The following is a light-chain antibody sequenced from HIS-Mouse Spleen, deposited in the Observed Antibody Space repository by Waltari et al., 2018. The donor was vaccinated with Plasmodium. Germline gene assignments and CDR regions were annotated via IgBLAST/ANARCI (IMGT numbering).Light chain of an antibody. V-gene: IGLV1-40*01. CDR1: SSNIGAGYD. Sequence: QSVLTQPPSVSGAPGQRVTISCTGSSSNIGAGYDVHWYQQLPGPAPKLLLFGDSSRPSGVPDRFSGPKSGTSASLAITGLQAEDEADYYCQSYDSSLSGWVFGGGTKLTVL. CDR3: QSYDSSLSGWV. CDR2: GDS. J-gene: IGLJ3*02.